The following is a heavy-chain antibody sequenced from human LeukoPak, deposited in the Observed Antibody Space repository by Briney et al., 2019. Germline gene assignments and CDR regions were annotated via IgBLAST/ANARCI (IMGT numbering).Heavy chain of an antibody. CDR3: AKGRVIMATIEVYFDY. CDR1: GFTFDDYA. D-gene: IGHD5-24*01. J-gene: IGHJ4*02. Sequence: GRSLRLSCAASGFTFDDYAMHCVRQAPGKGLGWVSGISWNSGSIGYADSVKGRFTISRDNAKNSLYLQMNSLRAEDTALYYCAKGRVIMATIEVYFDYWGQGTLVTVSS. V-gene: IGHV3-9*01. CDR2: ISWNSGSI.